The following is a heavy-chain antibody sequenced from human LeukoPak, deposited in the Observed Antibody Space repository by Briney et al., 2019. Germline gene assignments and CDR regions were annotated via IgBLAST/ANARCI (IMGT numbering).Heavy chain of an antibody. CDR1: GYTFTSYA. CDR2: INPNSGGT. D-gene: IGHD2-2*01. J-gene: IGHJ3*02. CDR3: ASRGYCSSTSCPDAFDI. Sequence: ASVKVSCKASGYTFTSYAMHWVRQAPGQWLEWMGWINPNSGGTNYAQKFQGRVTMTRDTSISTAYMELSRLRSDDTAAYYCASRGYCSSTSCPDAFDIWGQGTMVTVSS. V-gene: IGHV1-2*02.